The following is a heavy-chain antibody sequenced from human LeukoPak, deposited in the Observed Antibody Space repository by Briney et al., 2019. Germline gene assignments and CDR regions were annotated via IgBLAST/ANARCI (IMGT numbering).Heavy chain of an antibody. CDR1: RNTLTDYY. D-gene: IGHD1-26*01. J-gene: IGHJ3*02. Sequence: ASVKDSCKASRNTLTDYYMHWVRQAPRQGLEGMGWINPESGGTRYSKKFKGRVTMTRDTSINTGYMELSRLRSDDTAVYYCARPHEGGSYSNDAFDIWGQGTMVTVSS. V-gene: IGHV1-2*02. CDR3: ARPHEGGSYSNDAFDI. CDR2: INPESGGT.